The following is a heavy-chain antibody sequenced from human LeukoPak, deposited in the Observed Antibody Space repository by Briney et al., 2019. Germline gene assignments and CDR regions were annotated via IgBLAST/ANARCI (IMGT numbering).Heavy chain of an antibody. Sequence: PSETLSLTCTVSGGPISSYYWSWIRQPAGKGLEWIGRIYTSGSTNYNPSLKSRVTMSVDTSKNQFSLKLSSVTAADTAVYYCARELLWFGTYYYGMDVWGQGTTVTASS. V-gene: IGHV4-4*07. CDR3: ARELLWFGTYYYGMDV. CDR2: IYTSGST. J-gene: IGHJ6*02. D-gene: IGHD3-10*01. CDR1: GGPISSYY.